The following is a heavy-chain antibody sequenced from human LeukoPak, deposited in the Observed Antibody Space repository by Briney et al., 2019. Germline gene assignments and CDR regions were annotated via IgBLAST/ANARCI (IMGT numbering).Heavy chain of an antibody. J-gene: IGHJ4*02. CDR1: GFTFSSYA. Sequence: PGGSLRLSCAASGFTFSSYAMSWVRQAPGKGLEWVSAISGSGGSTYYADSGEGRFTISRDNSKNTLYLQMNSLRAEDTAVYYCAKKPPGPPPATEYYYDSTEVDYWGQGTLVTVSS. D-gene: IGHD3-22*01. CDR2: ISGSGGST. V-gene: IGHV3-23*01. CDR3: AKKPPGPPPATEYYYDSTEVDY.